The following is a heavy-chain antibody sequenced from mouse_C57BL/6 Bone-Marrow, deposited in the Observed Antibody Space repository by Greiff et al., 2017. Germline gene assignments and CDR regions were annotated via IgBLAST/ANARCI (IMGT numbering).Heavy chain of an antibody. CDR1: GFSFNTYA. D-gene: IGHD2-4*01. V-gene: IGHV10-1*01. J-gene: IGHJ3*01. Sequence: EVKLMESGGGLVQPKGSLKLSCAASGFSFNTYAMNWVRQAPGKGLEWVARIRSKSNNYATYYADSVKDRFTISRDDSESMLYLQMNNLKTEDTAMYYCVRHDYVYWGQATLVTVSA. CDR2: IRSKSNNYAT. CDR3: VRHDYVY.